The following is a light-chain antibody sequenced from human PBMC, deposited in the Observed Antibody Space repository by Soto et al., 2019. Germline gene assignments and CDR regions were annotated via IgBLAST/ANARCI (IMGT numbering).Light chain of an antibody. CDR1: QSVGSY. J-gene: IGKJ4*01. CDR2: DAS. V-gene: IGKV3-11*01. Sequence: EIVLIQSPATLSLSPGERDTLSCRASQSVGSYLAWYQHKPGQAPRPLISDASNRATGIPARFSGSGSETDIALTISSLGPEDCEIFYCCARRICDWLSFGGGTRVDIK. CDR3: CARRICDWLS.